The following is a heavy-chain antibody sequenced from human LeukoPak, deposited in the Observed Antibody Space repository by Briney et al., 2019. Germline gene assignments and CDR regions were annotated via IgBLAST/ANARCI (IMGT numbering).Heavy chain of an antibody. V-gene: IGHV1-8*01. CDR2: MNPNSGNT. CDR1: EYTFISYD. Sequence: GASVKVSCKASEYTFISYDVNWVRQATGQGPEWMGWMNPNSGNTGYAQKFQGRVTMTRNTSITTAYMELSSLRSEDTAVYYCARGQLPGWFDPWGQGTLVTVSS. J-gene: IGHJ5*02. CDR3: ARGQLPGWFDP. D-gene: IGHD2-21*01.